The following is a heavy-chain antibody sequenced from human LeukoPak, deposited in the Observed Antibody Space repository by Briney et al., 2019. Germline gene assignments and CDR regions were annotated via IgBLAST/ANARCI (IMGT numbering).Heavy chain of an antibody. CDR1: GYTFTSYD. CDR3: ARENNWNYRGGDWFDP. Sequence: GASVKVSCKASGYTFTSYDINWVRQATGQGLEWMAWIRVNSGDTKYAQKFQGRVTMTTDTSTSTAYMELRSLRSDDTAVYYCARENNWNYRGGDWFDPWGQGTLVTVSS. J-gene: IGHJ5*02. CDR2: IRVNSGDT. D-gene: IGHD1-7*01. V-gene: IGHV1-18*01.